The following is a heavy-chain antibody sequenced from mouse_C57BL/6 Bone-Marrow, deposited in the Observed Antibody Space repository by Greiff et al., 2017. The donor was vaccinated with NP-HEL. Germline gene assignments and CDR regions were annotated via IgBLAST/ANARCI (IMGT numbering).Heavy chain of an antibody. J-gene: IGHJ3*01. CDR3: ARHDDYYGRFAY. D-gene: IGHD2-3*01. Sequence: EVKLVESGGGLVQPGASLKLSCESNEYEFPSHDMSWVRQTPEKRLELVAAINSDGGSTYYPDTMESRSIITRDNTKKTSYLQMSSLRSEDTALYYCARHDDYYGRFAYWGQGTLVTVSA. CDR1: EYEFPSHD. CDR2: INSDGGST. V-gene: IGHV5-2*01.